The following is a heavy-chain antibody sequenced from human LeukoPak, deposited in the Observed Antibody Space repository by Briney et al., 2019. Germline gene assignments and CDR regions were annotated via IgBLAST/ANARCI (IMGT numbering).Heavy chain of an antibody. D-gene: IGHD5-18*01. J-gene: IGHJ6*02. Sequence: GASVKVSCKASGGTFSSYAISWVRQAPGQGLEWMGGIIPIFGTANYAQKFQGRVTITADESTSTAYMELSSLRSEDTAVYYCAREYSYGPDYCYYYGMDVWGQGTTVTVSS. CDR1: GGTFSSYA. V-gene: IGHV1-69*13. CDR3: AREYSYGPDYCYYYGMDV. CDR2: IIPIFGTA.